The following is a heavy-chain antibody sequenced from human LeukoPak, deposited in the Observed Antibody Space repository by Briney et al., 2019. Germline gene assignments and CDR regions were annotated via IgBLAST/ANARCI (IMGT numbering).Heavy chain of an antibody. J-gene: IGHJ4*02. CDR3: ARDHTYISSGWYSYYFDY. CDR1: GYTFTSYG. V-gene: IGHV1-18*01. CDR2: ISAYNGNT. D-gene: IGHD6-19*01. Sequence: ASVTVSCKASGYTFTSYGISWVRQAPGQGLEWMGWISAYNGNTNYAQKLQGRVTMTTDTSTSTAYMELRSLRSDDTAVYYCARDHTYISSGWYSYYFDYWGQGTLVTVSS.